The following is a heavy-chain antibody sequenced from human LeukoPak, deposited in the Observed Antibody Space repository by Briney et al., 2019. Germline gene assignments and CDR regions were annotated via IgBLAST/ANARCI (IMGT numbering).Heavy chain of an antibody. CDR3: AKDMGLQRYYFDY. D-gene: IGHD5-24*01. J-gene: IGHJ4*02. CDR2: ISGSGGST. Sequence: GGSLRLSCAASGFTFSSYAMSWVRQAPGKGLEWVSAISGSGGSTYYADSVKGRFTISRDNSKNTLYLEMNSLRAEDTAVYYCAKDMGLQRYYFDYWGQGTLVTVSS. CDR1: GFTFSSYA. V-gene: IGHV3-23*01.